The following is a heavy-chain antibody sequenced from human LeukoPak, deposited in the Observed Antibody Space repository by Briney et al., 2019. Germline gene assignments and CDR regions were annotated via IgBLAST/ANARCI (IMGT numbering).Heavy chain of an antibody. CDR2: IYHSGTT. J-gene: IGHJ6*02. CDR3: ARDTGGDYDYYYGIDV. CDR1: SGSISSYDYY. V-gene: IGHV4-31*03. Sequence: SQTLSLTCTVSSGSISSYDYYWTWIRQHPGKGLEWIGYIYHSGTTYYNPSLKSRVTISVDTSKNQFSLKLSSVTAADTAVYYCARDTGGDYDYYYGIDVWGQGTAVTVSS. D-gene: IGHD2-8*02.